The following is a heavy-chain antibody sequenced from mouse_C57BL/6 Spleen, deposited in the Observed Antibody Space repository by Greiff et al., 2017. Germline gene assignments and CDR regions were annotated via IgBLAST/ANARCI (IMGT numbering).Heavy chain of an antibody. J-gene: IGHJ2*01. Sequence: LQESGAELARPGASVKLSCKASGYSFTSYGISWVKQRTGQGLEWIGEIYPRGSNTYYNEKFKGKATLTAEKSSSTAYMELRSLTSEDSTVYFCARDDYGYWGQGTTLTVSS. CDR1: GYSFTSYG. D-gene: IGHD1-1*01. V-gene: IGHV1-81*01. CDR3: ARDDYGY. CDR2: IYPRGSNT.